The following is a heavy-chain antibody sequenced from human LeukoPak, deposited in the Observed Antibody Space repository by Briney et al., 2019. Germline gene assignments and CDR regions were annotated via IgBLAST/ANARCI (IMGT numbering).Heavy chain of an antibody. Sequence: HPGRSLRLSCAASGFTFSSYAMHWVRQAPGEGLEWVSGISGSGGSTYYADSVKGRFTISRDNSKNTLYLQMNSLRVEDTAVYYCAREPFWSGYYSNLHFDYWGQGTLVTVSS. V-gene: IGHV3-23*01. D-gene: IGHD3-3*01. J-gene: IGHJ4*02. CDR1: GFTFSSYA. CDR2: ISGSGGST. CDR3: AREPFWSGYYSNLHFDY.